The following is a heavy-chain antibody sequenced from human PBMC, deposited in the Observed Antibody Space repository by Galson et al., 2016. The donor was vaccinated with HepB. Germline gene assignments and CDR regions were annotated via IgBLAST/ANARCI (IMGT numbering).Heavy chain of an antibody. D-gene: IGHD5-18*01. V-gene: IGHV3-30*18. Sequence: SLRLSCAASGFTYTSYCMHWVRQAPGKGLEWVAAISYDGANTYYADSVKGRFTISRDNSKNTVYLQMNSLRDDDTALYYCTKSRLGYSCGSRFDDWGPGTLVTVSS. CDR1: GFTYTSYC. CDR3: TKSRLGYSCGSRFDD. J-gene: IGHJ4*02. CDR2: ISYDGANT.